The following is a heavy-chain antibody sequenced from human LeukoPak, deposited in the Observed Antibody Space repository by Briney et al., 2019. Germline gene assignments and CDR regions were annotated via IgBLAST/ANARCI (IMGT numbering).Heavy chain of an antibody. CDR3: ARGKTYYDISKDAFDI. J-gene: IGHJ3*02. CDR2: IYYSGST. V-gene: IGHV4-59*01. Sequence: PSETLSLTCTVSSGSISSYYWSWIRQPPGKGLEWIGYIYYSGSTNYNPSLKSRVTISVDTSKNQFSLKLSSVTAADTAVYYCARGKTYYDISKDAFDIWGQGTMVIVSS. D-gene: IGHD3-22*01. CDR1: SGSISSYY.